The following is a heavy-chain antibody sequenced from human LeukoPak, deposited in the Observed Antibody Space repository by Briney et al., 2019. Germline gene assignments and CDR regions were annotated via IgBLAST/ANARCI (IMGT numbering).Heavy chain of an antibody. J-gene: IGHJ4*02. CDR3: TMQPLLAGNIVS. V-gene: IGHV3-23*01. CDR2: IDYGGGAT. CDR1: GFTFNTYA. D-gene: IGHD2/OR15-2a*01. Sequence: PGGSLRLSCAASGFTFNTYAMNWVRQTPGKGLEWVSSIDYGGGATYYADSVKGRFTISRDNSKSTLYLEMNNLRAEDTALYYCTMQPLLAGNIVSWGQGTLVTVSS.